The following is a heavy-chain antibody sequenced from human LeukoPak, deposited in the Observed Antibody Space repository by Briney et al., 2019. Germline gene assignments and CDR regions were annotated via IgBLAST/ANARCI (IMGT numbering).Heavy chain of an antibody. CDR2: FSASDGRT. J-gene: IGHJ4*02. CDR3: AKQHAATGGYLDY. V-gene: IGHV3-23*01. CDR1: GFTFTNYA. Sequence: GGSLRLSCAPSGFTFTNYAMSWVRQAPGKGLENISAFSASDGRTYYADSVKGRFTISRDNSKHTLYLQMNSLRAEDTAVYYCAKQHAATGGYLDYWGQGTLVTVSS. D-gene: IGHD3-10*01.